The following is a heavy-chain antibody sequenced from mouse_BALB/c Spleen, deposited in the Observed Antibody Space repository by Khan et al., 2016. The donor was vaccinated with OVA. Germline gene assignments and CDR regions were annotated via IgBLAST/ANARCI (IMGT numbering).Heavy chain of an antibody. J-gene: IGHJ3*01. CDR3: ARTGYGNPFAY. V-gene: IGHV1S81*02. D-gene: IGHD2-1*01. CDR1: GYTFTSYY. Sequence: QVQLQQSGAELVKPGTSVKISCKASGYTFTSYYMYWVKQRPGQGLEWIGGIIPNNGDSNFNEKFKSKATLTVDKSSSKAYMQLGILTSEDSAVYYCARTGYGNPFAYWGQGTLVTVSA. CDR2: IIPNNGDS.